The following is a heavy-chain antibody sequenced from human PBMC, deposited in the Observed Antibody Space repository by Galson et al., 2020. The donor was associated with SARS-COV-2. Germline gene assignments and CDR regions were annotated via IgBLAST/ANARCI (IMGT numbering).Heavy chain of an antibody. V-gene: IGHV4-4*07. CDR1: GGSISSYY. CDR3: ARGGGITMMVGFNGFDP. CDR2: IYTSGST. D-gene: IGHD3-22*01. Sequence: ETSETLSLTCTVSGGSISSYYWSWIRQPAGKGLEWIGRIYTSGSTNYNPSLKSRVTMSVDTSKNQFSLKLSSVTAADTAVYYCARGGGITMMVGFNGFDPWGQGTLVTVSS. J-gene: IGHJ5*02.